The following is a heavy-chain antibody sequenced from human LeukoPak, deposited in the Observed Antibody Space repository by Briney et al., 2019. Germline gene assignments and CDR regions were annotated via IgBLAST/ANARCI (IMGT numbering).Heavy chain of an antibody. D-gene: IGHD3-9*01. CDR3: ARVDLLTGYYFFDY. Sequence: ASVTVSCKASGYTFTSYEINWVRQATGQGLEWIGWMNPNNSNTVHAQKLEGIVTMTTDTSASTAYMELGSLGSDETAVYYCARVDLLTGYYFFDYWGQGTLVTVSS. J-gene: IGHJ4*02. CDR1: GYTFTSYE. V-gene: IGHV1-18*01. CDR2: MNPNNSNT.